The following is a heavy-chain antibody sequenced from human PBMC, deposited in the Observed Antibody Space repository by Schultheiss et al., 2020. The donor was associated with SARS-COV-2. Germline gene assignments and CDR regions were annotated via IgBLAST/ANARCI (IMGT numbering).Heavy chain of an antibody. J-gene: IGHJ6*02. CDR3: ARDEADYYYGMDV. Sequence: SETLSLTCAVSGYSISSGYYWGWIRQPPGKGLEWIGYIYHSGSTYYNPSLKSRVTISVDTSKKQFSLKLSSVTAADTAIYYCARDEADYYYGMDVWGQGTTVTVSS. D-gene: IGHD6-13*01. V-gene: IGHV4-38-2*02. CDR1: GYSISSGYY. CDR2: IYHSGST.